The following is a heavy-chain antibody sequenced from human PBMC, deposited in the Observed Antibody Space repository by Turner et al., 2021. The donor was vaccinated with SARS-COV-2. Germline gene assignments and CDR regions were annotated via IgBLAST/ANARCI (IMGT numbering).Heavy chain of an antibody. J-gene: IGHJ6*02. D-gene: IGHD4-17*01. V-gene: IGHV4-59*08. CDR3: ARHSTVTENYSNGMDV. CDR2: IYYSGGT. CDR1: VGSMRSNY. Sequence: QVQLQESGPGLVKPSETVSLTCTVSVGSMRSNYWTWVRQPPGKGLGWIGHIYYSGGTNYNPSLKSRVTISIDTSKNQFSLSLSSVTAADTAVYYCARHSTVTENYSNGMDVWGQGTTVTVS.